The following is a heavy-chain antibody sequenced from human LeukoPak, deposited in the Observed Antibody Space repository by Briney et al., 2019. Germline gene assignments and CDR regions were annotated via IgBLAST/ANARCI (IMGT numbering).Heavy chain of an antibody. D-gene: IGHD2-21*02. V-gene: IGHV1-69*13. CDR1: GGTFSSYA. CDR3: ARDLDMSYCGGDCYSRFDP. J-gene: IGHJ5*02. CDR2: IIPIFGTA. Sequence: GASVKVSCKASGGTFSSYAISWVRQAPGQGLEWMGGIIPIFGTANYAQKFQGRVTITADESTSTAYMELSSLRSEDTAVYYCARDLDMSYCGGDCYSRFDPWGQGTLVTVSS.